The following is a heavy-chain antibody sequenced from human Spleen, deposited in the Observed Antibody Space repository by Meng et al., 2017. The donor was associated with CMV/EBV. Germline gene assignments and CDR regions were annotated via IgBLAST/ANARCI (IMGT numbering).Heavy chain of an antibody. Sequence: SGYLFSDYYMHWVRQAPGQGLGWMGWSGPNSRGIHYAQKFQGRFTMTRDTSITTAYMELHSLTSDDTAVYYCARVVKPGGNAFNCLDTWGQGTLVTVSS. V-gene: IGHV1-2*02. D-gene: IGHD2-21*01. CDR2: SGPNSRGI. J-gene: IGHJ5*02. CDR3: ARVVKPGGNAFNCLDT. CDR1: GYLFSDYY.